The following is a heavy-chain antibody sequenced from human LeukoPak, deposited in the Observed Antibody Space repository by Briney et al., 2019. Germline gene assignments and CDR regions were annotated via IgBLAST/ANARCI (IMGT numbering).Heavy chain of an antibody. J-gene: IGHJ3*02. CDR3: VRGVRI. CDR2: IRYSGYT. V-gene: IGHV4-39*01. CDR1: GGSTSSSDYY. Sequence: PSETLSLTCTVSGGSTSSSDYYWGWIRQPPDEGLEWIASIRYSGYTYYNPSLKSRVTISVDTSKNQFSLNLTSVTAADTAVYYCVRGVRIWGQGTMVTVSS. D-gene: IGHD3-10*01.